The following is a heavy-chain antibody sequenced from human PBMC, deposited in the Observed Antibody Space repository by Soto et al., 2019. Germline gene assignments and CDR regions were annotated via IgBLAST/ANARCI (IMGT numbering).Heavy chain of an antibody. D-gene: IGHD3-10*01. Sequence: EVQLVESGGGVEQPGRSLSLSCAASGFTFDDYAMHWVRQVPGKGLEWVSGINWSGGSIDYADSVKGRFTISRDNAKNALYLQMNGLRVEDTAMYYCASCPLSTGTTFGVCFVAWGQGTLVTVAS. V-gene: IGHV3-9*01. CDR1: GFTFDDYA. CDR3: ASCPLSTGTTFGVCFVA. CDR2: INWSGGSI. J-gene: IGHJ5*02.